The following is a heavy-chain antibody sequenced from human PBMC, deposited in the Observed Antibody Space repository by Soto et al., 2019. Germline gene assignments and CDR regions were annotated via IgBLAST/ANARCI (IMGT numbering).Heavy chain of an antibody. CDR2: IYSGGST. J-gene: IGHJ1*01. V-gene: IGHV3-53*01. D-gene: IGHD3-22*01. Sequence: EVQLVESGGGLIQPGGSLRLSCAASGFTVSSNYMSWVRQAPGKGLEWVSVIYSGGSTYYADSVKGRFTISRDNSKHTRYLQMNSRRAEDTAVDYCARDRVESGYPEYFQHWGQGTLVTVSS. CDR1: GFTVSSNY. CDR3: ARDRVESGYPEYFQH.